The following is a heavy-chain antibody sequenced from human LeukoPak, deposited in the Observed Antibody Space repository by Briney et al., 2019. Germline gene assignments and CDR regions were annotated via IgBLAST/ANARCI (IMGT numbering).Heavy chain of an antibody. J-gene: IGHJ4*02. CDR1: GGTIRSYY. Sequence: SETLSLTCSVSGGTIRSYYWSWIRQPPGKGLEWIGYIYYSGATNYNPSLKSRVTISVDTSKNQFSLKLSSVTAADTAVYYCARGVYIAAAQYGFWGQGTLVTVSS. V-gene: IGHV4-59*01. CDR2: IYYSGAT. CDR3: ARGVYIAAAQYGF. D-gene: IGHD6-13*01.